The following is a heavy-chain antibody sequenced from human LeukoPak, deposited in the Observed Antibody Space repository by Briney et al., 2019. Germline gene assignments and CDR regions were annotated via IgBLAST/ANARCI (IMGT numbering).Heavy chain of an antibody. CDR1: GFTFSGHW. CDR2: IKEDGSGK. CDR3: ARHIPRGNNYFDC. D-gene: IGHD1/OR15-1a*01. J-gene: IGHJ4*02. Sequence: GGSLRLSCAASGFTFSGHWMTWVRQAPGKRLEWVANIKEDGSGKFYADSVEGRFTVSRDNAKNSLSLQMYSLGAEDTAVYYCARHIPRGNNYFDCWGQGTLVTVSS. V-gene: IGHV3-7*01.